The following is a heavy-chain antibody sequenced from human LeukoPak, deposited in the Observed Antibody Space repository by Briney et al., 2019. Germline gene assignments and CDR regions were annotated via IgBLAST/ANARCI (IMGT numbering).Heavy chain of an antibody. CDR1: GGSISSGDYY. Sequence: SETLSLTCTVSGGSISSGDYYWSWIRQPPGKGLEWIGYIYYSGSTYYNPSLKSRVTISVDTSKNQFSLKLSSVTAADTAVYYCAREGCSSTSCNDAFDIWGQGTMVTVSS. CDR2: IYYSGST. D-gene: IGHD2-2*01. V-gene: IGHV4-30-4*08. CDR3: AREGCSSTSCNDAFDI. J-gene: IGHJ3*02.